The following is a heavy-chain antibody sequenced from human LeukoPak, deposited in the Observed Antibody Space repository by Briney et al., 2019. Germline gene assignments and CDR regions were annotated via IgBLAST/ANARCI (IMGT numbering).Heavy chain of an antibody. CDR2: IRYDENNK. D-gene: IGHD3-10*01. Sequence: PGGSLRLSCAASGFTFSSYGMHWVRQAPGKGLEWVAFIRYDENNKYYADSVKGRFTISRDNSKNTLYLQMNSLRAEDTAVYYCARASSGSYSSFDYWGQGTLVTVSS. CDR3: ARASSGSYSSFDY. CDR1: GFTFSSYG. J-gene: IGHJ4*02. V-gene: IGHV3-30*02.